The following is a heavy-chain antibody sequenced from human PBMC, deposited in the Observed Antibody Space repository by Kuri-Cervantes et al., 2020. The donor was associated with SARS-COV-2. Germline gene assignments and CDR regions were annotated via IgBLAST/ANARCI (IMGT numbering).Heavy chain of an antibody. CDR2: IYYSGST. CDR1: VGSISSSSYY. CDR3: AREYWGPGYYYMDV. Sequence: GSLRLSCTVSVGSISSSSYYWGWIRQPPGKGLEWIGSIYYSGSTYYNPSLKSRVTISVDTSKNQFSLKLSSVTAADTAVYYCAREYWGPGYYYMDVWGKGTTVTVSS. J-gene: IGHJ6*03. D-gene: IGHD3-16*01. V-gene: IGHV4-39*02.